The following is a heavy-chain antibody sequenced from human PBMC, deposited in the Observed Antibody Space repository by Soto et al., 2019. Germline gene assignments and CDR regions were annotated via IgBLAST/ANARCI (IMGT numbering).Heavy chain of an antibody. V-gene: IGHV4-31*03. CDR3: ASLHDYGDYVPFDY. D-gene: IGHD4-17*01. J-gene: IGHJ4*02. Sequence: SETLSLTCTVSGGSISSGGYYWSWIRQHPGKGLEWIGYIYYSGSTYYNPSLKSRVTISVDTSKNQFSLKLSSVTAADTAVYYCASLHDYGDYVPFDYCGQGTLVTVSS. CDR2: IYYSGST. CDR1: GGSISSGGYY.